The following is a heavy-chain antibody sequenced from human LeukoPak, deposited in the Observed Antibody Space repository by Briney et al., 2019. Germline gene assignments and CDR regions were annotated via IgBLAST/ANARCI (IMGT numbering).Heavy chain of an antibody. CDR1: GGSNSSSSYY. D-gene: IGHD2-15*01. Sequence: SETLSLTCTVSGGSNSSSSYYWGWIRQPPGKGLEWIGSIYYTGSTYYNPALKSRVTISVDTSKNQFSLKLSSVTAADTAVYYCARTDADIVVVVAATYWYFDLWGRGTLVTVSS. V-gene: IGHV4-39*01. J-gene: IGHJ2*01. CDR2: IYYTGST. CDR3: ARTDADIVVVVAATYWYFDL.